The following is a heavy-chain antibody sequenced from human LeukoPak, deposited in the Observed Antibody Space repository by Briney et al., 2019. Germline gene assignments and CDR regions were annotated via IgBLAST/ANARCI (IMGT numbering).Heavy chain of an antibody. V-gene: IGHV1-18*01. D-gene: IGHD2-2*01. CDR2: ISAYNGNT. CDR1: GYTFTSYG. J-gene: IGHJ4*02. CDR3: ARVLGGVVPAAILIDY. Sequence: GASVKVSCKASGYTFTSYGISWVRQAPGQGLEWMGWISAYNGNTNYAQKLQGRVTMTTDTSTSTAYMELRSLRSDDTAVYYCARVLGGVVPAAILIDYWGRGTLVTVSS.